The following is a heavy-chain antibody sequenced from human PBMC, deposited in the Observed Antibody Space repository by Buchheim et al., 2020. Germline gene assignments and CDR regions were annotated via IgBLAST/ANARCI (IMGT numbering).Heavy chain of an antibody. CDR1: GFTVSSNY. D-gene: IGHD6-13*01. J-gene: IGHJ6*03. V-gene: IGHV3-66*01. CDR3: ARDFEGSSIASTGKRYYYYYMDV. Sequence: EVQLVESGGGLVQPGGSLRLSCAASGFTVSSNYMSWVRQAPGKGLEWVSVIYSGGSTYYAASVKDRFTISSDNSKNTLYLQVNSRRAEDTAVYYCARDFEGSSIASTGKRYYYYYMDVWGKGTT. CDR2: IYSGGST.